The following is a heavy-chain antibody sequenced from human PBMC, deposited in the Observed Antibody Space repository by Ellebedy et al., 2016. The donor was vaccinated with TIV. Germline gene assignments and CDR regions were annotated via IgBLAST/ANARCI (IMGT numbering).Heavy chain of an antibody. D-gene: IGHD4-17*01. V-gene: IGHV3-7*01. CDR2: IYQDGSEQ. CDR1: GFSFRSYW. J-gene: IGHJ5*02. Sequence: PGGSLRLSCEASGFSFRSYWMSWVRQAPGKGLEWLANIYQDGSEQFYVDFVKGRFTISRDNAKNSVYLHMNSLRAEDTTVYYCARRGSYGDYSVQVNSWFDLWGQGTLVTVSS. CDR3: ARRGSYGDYSVQVNSWFDL.